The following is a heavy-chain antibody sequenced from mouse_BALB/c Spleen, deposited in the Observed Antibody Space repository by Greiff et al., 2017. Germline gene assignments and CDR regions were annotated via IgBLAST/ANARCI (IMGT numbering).Heavy chain of an antibody. Sequence: QVHVKQSGAELMKPGASVKISCKATGYTFSSYWIEWVKQRPGHGLEWIGEILPGSGSTNYNEKFKGKATFTADTSSNTAYMQLSSLTSEDSAVYYCARNYGSSYAMDYWGQGTSVTVSS. D-gene: IGHD1-1*01. CDR3: ARNYGSSYAMDY. CDR2: ILPGSGST. J-gene: IGHJ4*01. CDR1: GYTFSSYW. V-gene: IGHV1-9*01.